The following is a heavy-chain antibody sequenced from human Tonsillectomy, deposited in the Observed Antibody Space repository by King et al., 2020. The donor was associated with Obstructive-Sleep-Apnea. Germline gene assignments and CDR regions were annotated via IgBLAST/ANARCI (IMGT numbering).Heavy chain of an antibody. CDR1: GGSFSGYY. J-gene: IGHJ3*02. CDR3: ARGPAFLTGLSSCAFDI. Sequence: VQLQQWGAGLLKPSETLSLTCAVYGGSFSGYYWSWIRQPPGKGLEWIGEINHSGSTNYNPSLKSRVTISVDTSKNQFSLKLSSVTAADTPVYYCARGPAFLTGLSSCAFDIWGQGTMVTVSS. V-gene: IGHV4-34*01. D-gene: IGHD3-9*01. CDR2: INHSGST.